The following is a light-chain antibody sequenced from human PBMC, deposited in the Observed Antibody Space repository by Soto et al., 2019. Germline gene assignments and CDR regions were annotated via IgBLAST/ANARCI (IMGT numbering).Light chain of an antibody. V-gene: IGKV1-39*01. CDR3: QQSYSTPST. CDR2: AAS. J-gene: IGKJ5*01. Sequence: DIQMTQSPSSLSASVGDRVTITCRASQSISSYLNWYQQKPGKAPKLLIYAASSLQSGVPSRFSGSGSGTDFTLTISSLQPEDFATYYCQQSYSTPSTFGQGTRLGL. CDR1: QSISSY.